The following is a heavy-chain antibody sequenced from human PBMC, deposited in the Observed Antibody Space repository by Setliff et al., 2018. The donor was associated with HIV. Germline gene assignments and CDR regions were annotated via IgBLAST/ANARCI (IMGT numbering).Heavy chain of an antibody. CDR2: IKQDGSEK. D-gene: IGHD1-7*01. J-gene: IGHJ4*02. V-gene: IGHV3-7*03. CDR1: GFTFSNAW. CDR3: ATDRGTY. Sequence: GGSLRLSCAASGFTFSNAWMSWVRQAPGKGLEWVANIKQDGSEKYYVDSVKGRFTISRDNAKNSLYLQMNSLRAEDTAVYYCATDRGTYWGQGTLVTVS.